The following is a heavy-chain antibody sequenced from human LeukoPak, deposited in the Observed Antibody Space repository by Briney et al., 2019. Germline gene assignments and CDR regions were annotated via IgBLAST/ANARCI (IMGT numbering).Heavy chain of an antibody. CDR1: GGSFSGYF. CDR3: ARGGYCTNGVCYRPQYFYYYMDV. CDR2: INHSGST. V-gene: IGHV4-34*01. J-gene: IGHJ6*03. Sequence: SETLSLTCSVDGGSFSGYFWSWIRQPPGKGLEWIGEINHSGSTNYNPSLKSRITISVDTSKNQFSLKLNSVTAADTAVYYCARGGYCTNGVCYRPQYFYYYMDVWGKGTTVTVSS. D-gene: IGHD2-8*01.